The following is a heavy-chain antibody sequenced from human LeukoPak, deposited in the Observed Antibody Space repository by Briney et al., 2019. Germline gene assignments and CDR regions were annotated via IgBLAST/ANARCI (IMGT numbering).Heavy chain of an antibody. V-gene: IGHV4-30-4*01. CDR1: GDSIRSGDYY. Sequence: SETLSLTCTVSGDSIRSGDYYWSWIRQPPGKGLEWIGYIYYSVTTYYNPSLKSRVTIEVDTSKNQFSLRLSSVTAADTAVYYCARDETSYYGSGTYEDWFDPWGQGTLVIVSS. J-gene: IGHJ5*02. D-gene: IGHD3-10*01. CDR3: ARDETSYYGSGTYEDWFDP. CDR2: IYYSVTT.